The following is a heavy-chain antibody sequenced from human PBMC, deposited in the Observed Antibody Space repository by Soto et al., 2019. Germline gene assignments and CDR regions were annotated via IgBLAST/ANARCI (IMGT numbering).Heavy chain of an antibody. Sequence: QVQLQQWGAGLLKPSETLSLTCAVYGGSFSGYYWSWIRQPPGKGLEWIGYIYYSGSTYYNPSLKNRLTISLDTSKNQFSLKLNSVTAADTAVYYCARVGAIVGANSGDYWGQGTLVTVSS. CDR3: ARVGAIVGANSGDY. J-gene: IGHJ4*02. D-gene: IGHD1-26*01. CDR1: GGSFSGYY. V-gene: IGHV4-34*01. CDR2: IYYSGST.